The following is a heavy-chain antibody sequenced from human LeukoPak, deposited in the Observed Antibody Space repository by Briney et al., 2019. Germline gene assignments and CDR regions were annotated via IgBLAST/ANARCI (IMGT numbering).Heavy chain of an antibody. V-gene: IGHV4-59*01. Sequence: SETLSLTCTVSGGSISSYYWNWIRQPPGKGLEWIGYIDYSESTNYNPSLKSRATISVDTSKNQFSLKLNSVTAADTAVYYCARGRRSSGRHDASDIWGQGTLVTVSS. D-gene: IGHD6-25*01. CDR1: GGSISSYY. J-gene: IGHJ3*02. CDR2: IDYSEST. CDR3: ARGRRSSGRHDASDI.